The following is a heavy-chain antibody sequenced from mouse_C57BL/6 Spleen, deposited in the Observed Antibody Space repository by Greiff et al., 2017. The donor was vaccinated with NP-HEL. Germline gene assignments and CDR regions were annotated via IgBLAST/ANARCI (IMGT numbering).Heavy chain of an antibody. CDR3: AGGDYSKGGFAY. CDR2: IHPNSGST. J-gene: IGHJ3*01. Sequence: QVQLQQPGAELVKPGASVKLSCKASGYTFTSYWMHWVKQRPGQGLAWIGMIHPNSGSTNYNEKFKSKATLTVDKSSSTAYMQLSSLTSEDSAVDYCAGGDYSKGGFAYWGQGTLVTVSA. D-gene: IGHD2-5*01. CDR1: GYTFTSYW. V-gene: IGHV1-64*01.